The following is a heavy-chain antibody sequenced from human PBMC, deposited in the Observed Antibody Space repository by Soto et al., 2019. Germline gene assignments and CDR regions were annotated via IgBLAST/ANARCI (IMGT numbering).Heavy chain of an antibody. J-gene: IGHJ4*02. Sequence: GGSLRLSCAASGFTFSSYGMHWVRQAPGKGLEWVAVISYDGSNKYYADSVKGRFTISRDNSKNTLYLQMNSLRAEDTAVYYCAKDEDIVVVPAAMGVDYWGQGTLVTVSS. CDR3: AKDEDIVVVPAAMGVDY. D-gene: IGHD2-2*01. CDR2: ISYDGSNK. V-gene: IGHV3-30*18. CDR1: GFTFSSYG.